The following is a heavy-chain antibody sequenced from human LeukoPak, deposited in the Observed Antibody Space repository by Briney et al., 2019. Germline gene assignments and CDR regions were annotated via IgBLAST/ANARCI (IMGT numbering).Heavy chain of an antibody. J-gene: IGHJ5*02. Sequence: GGSLRLSCAASGFTFSGYWMHWVRQAPGKGLVWVSRINSDGSSTSYADSVKGRFTISRDNAKNTLYLQMNSLRAEDTAVYYCAGVRDSSGWYGFDPWGQGTLVTVSS. CDR3: AGVRDSSGWYGFDP. CDR1: GFTFSGYW. D-gene: IGHD6-19*01. V-gene: IGHV3-74*01. CDR2: INSDGSST.